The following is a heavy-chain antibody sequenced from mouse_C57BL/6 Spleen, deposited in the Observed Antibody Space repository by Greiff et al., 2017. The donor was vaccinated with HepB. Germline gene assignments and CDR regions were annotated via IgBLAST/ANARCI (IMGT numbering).Heavy chain of an antibody. CDR2: IWSGGST. CDR1: GFSLTSYG. J-gene: IGHJ4*01. D-gene: IGHD2-4*01. Sequence: VKLMESGPGLVQPSQSLSITCTVSGFSLTSYGVHWVRQSPGKGLEWLGVIWSGGSTDYNAAFISRLSISKDNSKSQVFFKMNSLQADDTAIYYCARGDYDYVGYAMDYWGQGTSVTVSS. CDR3: ARGDYDYVGYAMDY. V-gene: IGHV2-2*01.